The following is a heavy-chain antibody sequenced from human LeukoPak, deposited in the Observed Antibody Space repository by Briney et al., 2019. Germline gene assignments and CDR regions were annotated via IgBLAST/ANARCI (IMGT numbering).Heavy chain of an antibody. Sequence: SETLSLTCTVSGGSISSYYWSWIRQPPGKGLEWIGYIYYSGSTNYNPSLKSRVTISVDTSKNQFSLKLSSVTAADTAVYYCARVSSAVAGRGFFDYWGQGTLVTVSS. CDR3: ARVSSAVAGRGFFDY. J-gene: IGHJ4*02. V-gene: IGHV4-59*08. D-gene: IGHD6-13*01. CDR2: IYYSGST. CDR1: GGSISSYY.